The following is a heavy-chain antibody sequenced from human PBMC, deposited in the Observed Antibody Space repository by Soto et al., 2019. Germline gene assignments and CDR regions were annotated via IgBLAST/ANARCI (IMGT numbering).Heavy chain of an antibody. CDR2: ISAYNGNT. J-gene: IGHJ5*02. V-gene: IGHV1-18*01. CDR1: GYTFTSYG. Sequence: QVQLVQSGAEVKKPGASVKVSCKASGYTFTSYGISWVRQSPGQGLEWMGWISAYNGNTNNAQKFQGRVAVTTDTSTSTGYMELMNLRSDDTAVYYCARTSGYSSTDNWFDPWGQGTLVTVSS. CDR3: ARTSGYSSTDNWFDP. D-gene: IGHD6-13*01.